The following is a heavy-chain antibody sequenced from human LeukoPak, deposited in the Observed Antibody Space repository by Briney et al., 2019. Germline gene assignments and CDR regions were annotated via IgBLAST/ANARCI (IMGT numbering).Heavy chain of an antibody. CDR3: AKSGRVFDTSGYYWFPN. CDR1: GFTFSSYA. Sequence: GGSLRLSCATSGFTFSSYAMSWVRQAPGKGLEWVSSISGRGANTHYADSLKGRFTISGDYSKNTLNLQMNSLRAEDTAEYYCAKSGRVFDTSGYYWFPNWGQGILVTVSS. D-gene: IGHD3-22*01. J-gene: IGHJ4*02. V-gene: IGHV3-23*01. CDR2: ISGRGANT.